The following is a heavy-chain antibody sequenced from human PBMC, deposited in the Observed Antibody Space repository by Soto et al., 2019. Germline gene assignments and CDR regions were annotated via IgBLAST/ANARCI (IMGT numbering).Heavy chain of an antibody. CDR1: GFTFSSYA. V-gene: IGHV3-30-3*01. J-gene: IGHJ4*02. CDR3: AREDFGVVYFDY. Sequence: QVQLVESGGGVVQPGRSLRLSCAASGFTFSSYAMHWVRQAPGKGLEWVAVISYDGSNKYYADSVKGRFIISRDNSKNALYLQMNSLRAEDTAVYHCAREDFGVVYFDYWGQGTLGTFSS. CDR2: ISYDGSNK. D-gene: IGHD3-3*01.